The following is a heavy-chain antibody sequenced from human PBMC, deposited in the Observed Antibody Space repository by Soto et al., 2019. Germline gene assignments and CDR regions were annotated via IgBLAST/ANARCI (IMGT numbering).Heavy chain of an antibody. CDR3: TRRYCTGGHCSSDFDY. CDR2: ISAYNGNT. D-gene: IGHD2-8*02. J-gene: IGHJ4*02. Sequence: ASVKVSCKASGYTFTSYGISWVRQAPGQGLEWMGWISAYNGNTNYAQKLQGRVTMTTDTSTSTAYMELSSLKTEDTAVYYCTRRYCTGGHCSSDFDYWGQGTLVTVSS. CDR1: GYTFTSYG. V-gene: IGHV1-18*01.